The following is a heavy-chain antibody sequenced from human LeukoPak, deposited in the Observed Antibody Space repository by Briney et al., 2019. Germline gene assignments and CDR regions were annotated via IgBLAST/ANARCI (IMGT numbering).Heavy chain of an antibody. V-gene: IGHV4-61*02. J-gene: IGHJ4*02. CDR1: GGSITSGNYF. D-gene: IGHD2-15*01. CDR3: ARVGYCSGGSCEI. Sequence: SQTLSLTCTVSGGSITSGNYFWSWIRQPAGKGLEWIGRIYTSGSTNYNPSLKSRVTISVDTSKNQFSLKLSSVTAADTAVYYCARVGYCSGGSCEIWGQGTLVTVSS. CDR2: IYTSGST.